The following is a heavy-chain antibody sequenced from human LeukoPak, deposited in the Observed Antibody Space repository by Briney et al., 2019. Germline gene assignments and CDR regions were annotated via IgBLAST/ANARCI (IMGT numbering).Heavy chain of an antibody. D-gene: IGHD6-13*01. J-gene: IGHJ4*02. CDR3: ARHRCSSSWYPWYFDY. Sequence: PSETLSLTCTVSGGSISSSSYSWGWIRQPPGKGLEWIGSIYYSGSTYYNPSLKSRVTISVDTSKNQFSLKLSSVTAADTAVYYCARHRCSSSWYPWYFDYWGQGTLVTVSS. V-gene: IGHV4-39*01. CDR1: GGSISSSSYS. CDR2: IYYSGST.